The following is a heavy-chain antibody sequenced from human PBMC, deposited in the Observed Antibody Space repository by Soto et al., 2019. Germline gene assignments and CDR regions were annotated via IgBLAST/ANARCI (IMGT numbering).Heavy chain of an antibody. Sequence: QVQLQQWGAGLLKPSETLSLTCAVYGGSFSGYYWSWIRQTPRKGLQWIGEINHSGSTNYNPSLKGRVTISVDTSKNQCSLKLSSVTAADTAVYYCARGGEQQLGTQYDYYGMDVWGQGTTVTVAS. CDR3: ARGGEQQLGTQYDYYGMDV. CDR1: GGSFSGYY. J-gene: IGHJ6*02. CDR2: INHSGST. V-gene: IGHV4-34*01. D-gene: IGHD6-13*01.